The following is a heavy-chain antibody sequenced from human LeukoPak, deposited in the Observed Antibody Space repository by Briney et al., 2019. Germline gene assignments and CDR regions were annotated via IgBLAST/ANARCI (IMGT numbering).Heavy chain of an antibody. D-gene: IGHD3-10*01. V-gene: IGHV3-30*04. CDR1: GFTFSAYA. J-gene: IGHJ5*02. CDR2: ISYDGSKK. Sequence: GRSLKLSCAASGFTFSAYAMHWVRQAPGKGLEWVAVISYDGSKKYYADSVKGRFTISRDNSKNTLYLQMNSLRAEDTAVYYCARDWDYGSGKGANWFDPWGQGTLVTVSS. CDR3: ARDWDYGSGKGANWFDP.